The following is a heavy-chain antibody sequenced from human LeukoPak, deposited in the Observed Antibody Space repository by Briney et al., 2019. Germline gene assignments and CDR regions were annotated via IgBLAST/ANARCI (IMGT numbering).Heavy chain of an antibody. CDR2: INHSGST. D-gene: IGHD4-23*01. V-gene: IGHV4-34*01. J-gene: IGHJ4*02. CDR3: ARRRTYPRTPLDY. Sequence: SETLSLTCAVYGGSFSGYYWSWIRQPPGKGLEWIGEINHSGSTNYNPSLKSRVTISVDTSKNQFSLKLSSVTAADTAVYYCARRRTYPRTPLDYWGQGTLVTVSS. CDR1: GGSFSGYY.